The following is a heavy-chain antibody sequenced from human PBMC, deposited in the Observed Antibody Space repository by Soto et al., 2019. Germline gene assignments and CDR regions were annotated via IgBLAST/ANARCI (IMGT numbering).Heavy chain of an antibody. CDR3: ARHQLRLRNSGSFYNAHFDP. CDR1: GGSISVARSIYY. CDR2: ISYSGAT. J-gene: IGHJ5*02. V-gene: IGHV4-39*01. Sequence: XASLSLPCSVCGGSISVARSIYYWGWIRQPPGKGLEWIASISYSGATFHNPSLKSRVTISTDKSKNQFSLQLSSVTAGDTAVYFCARHQLRLRNSGSFYNAHFDPWAQRALVTVSS. D-gene: IGHD1-26*01.